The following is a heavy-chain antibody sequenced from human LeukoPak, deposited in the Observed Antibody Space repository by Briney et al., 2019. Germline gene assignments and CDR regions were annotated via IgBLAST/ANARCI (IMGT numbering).Heavy chain of an antibody. V-gene: IGHV5-51*01. CDR3: ARRPYYYDSSGYYGGFEC. J-gene: IGHJ4*02. Sequence: GESLKISCKGSGYSFTSYWIGWVRQMPGKGLEWMEIIYPGDSDTRYSPSFQGQVTISADKSISTAYLQWSSLKASDTAMYYCARRPYYYDSSGYYGGFECWGQGTLVTVSS. D-gene: IGHD3-22*01. CDR2: IYPGDSDT. CDR1: GYSFTSYW.